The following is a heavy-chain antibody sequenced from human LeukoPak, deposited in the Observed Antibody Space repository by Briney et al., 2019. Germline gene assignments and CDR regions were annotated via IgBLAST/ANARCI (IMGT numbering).Heavy chain of an antibody. V-gene: IGHV3-48*03. CDR2: ISSSGSTI. J-gene: IGHJ6*03. D-gene: IGHD3-10*01. CDR1: GFTFSSYE. Sequence: PGGSLRLSCAASGFTFSSYEMNWVRQAPGKGLEWVSYISSSGSTIYYADSVKGRFTISRDNAKSSLYLQMNSLRAEDTAVYYCASLQLLWFGESPTGEDYYMDVWGKGTTVTISS. CDR3: ASLQLLWFGESPTGEDYYMDV.